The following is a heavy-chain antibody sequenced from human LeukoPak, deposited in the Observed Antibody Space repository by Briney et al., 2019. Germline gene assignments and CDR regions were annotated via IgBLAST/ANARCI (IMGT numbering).Heavy chain of an antibody. D-gene: IGHD5-18*01. CDR3: ARAPRDTNSWYYFDY. CDR1: GGSISSGDYY. Sequence: KPSETLSLTCTVSGGSISSGDYYWSWIRQHPGKGLEWIGYIYCSGDTYYNPSLKSRVTISVDTSKNQFSLKLSSVTATDTAVYYCARAPRDTNSWYYFDYWGQGTLVSVSS. V-gene: IGHV4-31*02. CDR2: IYCSGDT. J-gene: IGHJ4*02.